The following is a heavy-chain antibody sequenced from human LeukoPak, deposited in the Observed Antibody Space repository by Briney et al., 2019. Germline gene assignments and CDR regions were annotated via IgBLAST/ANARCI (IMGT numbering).Heavy chain of an antibody. Sequence: KTGGSLRLPCAASGFTFSSYEMNWVRQAPGKGLEWVSSISSSSSYIYYADSVKGRFTISRDNAKNSLYLQMNSLRAEDTAVYYCALINRNVGYFQHWGQGTLVTVSS. J-gene: IGHJ1*01. V-gene: IGHV3-21*01. CDR3: ALINRNVGYFQH. D-gene: IGHD2-8*01. CDR1: GFTFSSYE. CDR2: ISSSSSYI.